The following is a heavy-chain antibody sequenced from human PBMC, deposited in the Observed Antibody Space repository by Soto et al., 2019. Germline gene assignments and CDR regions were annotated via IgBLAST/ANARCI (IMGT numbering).Heavy chain of an antibody. CDR2: IYYSGGT. CDR1: GGSVSSGSYY. V-gene: IGHV4-61*01. J-gene: IGHJ5*02. Sequence: QVQLQESGPGLVKPSETLSLTCTVSGGSVSSGSYYWSWIRQPPGKGLEWIGYIYYSGGTNYNPSLKSRVTIPVDTSKNQFSRKVSSVTVAGTAVYYFARQKGSSSLWFAPWGQGSMVTVSS. CDR3: ARQKGSSSLWFAP. D-gene: IGHD6-6*01.